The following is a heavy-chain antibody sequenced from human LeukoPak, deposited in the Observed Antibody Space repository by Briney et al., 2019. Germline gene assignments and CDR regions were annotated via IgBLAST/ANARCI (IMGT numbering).Heavy chain of an antibody. V-gene: IGHV3-33*01. CDR2: IWNDGSSR. CDR3: ARDQGSDDEGRVSDAFDT. Sequence: GGSLRLSCAASGFTFSTYGMHWVRQTPGKGLEWVALIWNDGSSRTHVDSVEGRFTISRDNSKNTLYLQMNSLRAEDTAVYYCARDQGSDDEGRVSDAFDTWGQGTMVIVSS. CDR1: GFTFSTYG. D-gene: IGHD3-10*01. J-gene: IGHJ3*02.